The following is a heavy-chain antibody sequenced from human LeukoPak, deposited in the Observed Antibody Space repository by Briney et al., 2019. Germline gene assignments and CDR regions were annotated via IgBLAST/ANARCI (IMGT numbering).Heavy chain of an antibody. Sequence: PGGSLRLSCAASGLTFNHAWMSWVRQAPGKGLEWVGRIKSQGDGGTTDYAAAVKGRFTISRDDSKTALYLQMNSLQTEDTAVYYCTAISGAGRRVYYYYMDVWGKGTTVTVSS. D-gene: IGHD6-13*01. CDR2: IKSQGDGGTT. V-gene: IGHV3-15*01. J-gene: IGHJ6*03. CDR1: GLTFNHAW. CDR3: TAISGAGRRVYYYYMDV.